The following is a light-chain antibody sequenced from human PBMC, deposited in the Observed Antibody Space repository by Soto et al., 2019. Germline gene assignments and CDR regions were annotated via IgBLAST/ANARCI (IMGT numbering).Light chain of an antibody. V-gene: IGLV2-8*01. CDR2: EVS. J-gene: IGLJ1*01. Sequence: QSALTQPPSASGSPGQSVTISCTGTSSDAGGYNYVSWYQQHPGKAPKLMIYEVSKRPSGVPDRFSGSKSGNTASLTVSGLQPEDEADYYCSSYAGSNKSVFGTGTKLTVL. CDR3: SSYAGSNKSV. CDR1: SSDAGGYNY.